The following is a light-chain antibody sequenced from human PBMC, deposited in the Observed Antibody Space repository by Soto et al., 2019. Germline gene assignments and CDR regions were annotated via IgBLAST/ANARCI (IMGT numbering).Light chain of an antibody. V-gene: IGKV2-28*01. CDR3: MQALQTPWT. J-gene: IGKJ1*01. CDR1: QSLLHSNGYNY. CDR2: LGS. Sequence: DIVMTQSPLSLPVTPGEPASISCRSSQSLLHSNGYNYLDWYLQKPGQSPQLLIYLGSNRASGVGDXXSGSGSGTDFTLKISRVEAEDVGVYYCMQALQTPWTFGQGTKVEIK.